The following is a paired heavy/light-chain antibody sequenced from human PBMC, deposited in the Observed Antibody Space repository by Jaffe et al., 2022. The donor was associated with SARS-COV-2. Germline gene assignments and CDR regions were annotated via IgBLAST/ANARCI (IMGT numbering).Light chain of an antibody. Sequence: EIVMTQSPATLSVSPGERVTLSCKASQSIGKLAWYQQKPGQAPSLLIYGASTRATGIPARFSGSGSGTEFTLTISSLQSEDFAVYYCQQHNNWPWTFGQGTKVEIK. J-gene: IGKJ1*01. CDR3: QQHNNWPWT. CDR1: QSIGK. CDR2: GAS. V-gene: IGKV3-15*01.
Heavy chain of an antibody. J-gene: IGHJ4*02. CDR1: GFTFSNFP. CDR3: AKYLQAPVAAFDF. Sequence: DVQLLESGGGLVQPGGSLRLSCAGSGFTFSNFPITWVRQAPGKGLEWVSVISGDGHSPYYADSVKGRFTISRDNSKNTVHLQMNSLRAEDSALYYCAKYLQAPVAAFDFWGQGTLVTVSS. CDR2: ISGDGHSP. V-gene: IGHV3-23*01. D-gene: IGHD6-19*01.